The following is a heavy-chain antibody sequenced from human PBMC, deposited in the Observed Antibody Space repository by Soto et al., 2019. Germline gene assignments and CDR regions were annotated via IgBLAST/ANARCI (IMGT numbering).Heavy chain of an antibody. Sequence: ASVKVSCKVSGYTLTELSMHWVRQAPGKGLEWMGGFDPEDGETIYAQKFQGRVTMTEDTSTDTAYVELSSLRSEDSAVYYCATEYDSSGYLPWGAFDMWGQGTTVTVSS. CDR2: FDPEDGET. CDR1: GYTLTELS. CDR3: ATEYDSSGYLPWGAFDM. J-gene: IGHJ3*02. V-gene: IGHV1-24*01. D-gene: IGHD3-22*01.